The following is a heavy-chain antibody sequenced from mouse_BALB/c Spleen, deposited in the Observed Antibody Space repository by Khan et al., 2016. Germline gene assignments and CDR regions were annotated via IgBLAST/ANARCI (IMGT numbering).Heavy chain of an antibody. CDR1: GFSLTAFG. CDR2: IWGDGST. V-gene: IGHV2-6-7*01. Sequence: VKLLESGPGLVAPSQSLSITCTVSGFSLTAFGVNWVRQPPGKGLEWLGMIWGDGSTDYNSALKSRLSITKDNSKSQLFLKMNSLQTDDTARYYCASYYDYDGGFAYWGQGTLVTVSA. D-gene: IGHD2-4*01. J-gene: IGHJ3*01. CDR3: ASYYDYDGGFAY.